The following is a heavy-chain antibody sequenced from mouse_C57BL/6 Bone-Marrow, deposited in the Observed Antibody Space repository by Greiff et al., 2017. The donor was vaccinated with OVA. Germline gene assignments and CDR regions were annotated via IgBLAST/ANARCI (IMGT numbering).Heavy chain of an antibody. CDR1: GYTFTSYW. CDR2: IDPSDSYT. V-gene: IGHV1-69*01. J-gene: IGHJ2*01. Sequence: VQLQQSGAELVMPGASVKLSCKASGYTFTSYWMHWVKQRPGQGLEWIGEIDPSDSYTNYNQKFKGKSTLTEDKSSSTAYMQLRSLTSEDSAVYYCARLRRPFFDYWGQGTTLTVSS. CDR3: ARLRRPFFDY.